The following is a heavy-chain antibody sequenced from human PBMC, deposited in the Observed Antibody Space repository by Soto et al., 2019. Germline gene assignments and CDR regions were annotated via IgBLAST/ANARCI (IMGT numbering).Heavy chain of an antibody. J-gene: IGHJ4*02. V-gene: IGHV3-23*01. CDR2: ISGSGGST. D-gene: IGHD6-6*01. CDR3: AKTVRAQRPGQLLRYVGDY. CDR1: GFTFSTYA. Sequence: EVQLLESGGGLVQPGGSLRLSCAASGFTFSTYAMTWVRQAPGKGLEWVSAISGSGGSTYSADSVKGRFTISRDNSKDTLYLQMNSLSAEDTAVYYCAKTVRAQRPGQLLRYVGDYWGQGTLVTVSS.